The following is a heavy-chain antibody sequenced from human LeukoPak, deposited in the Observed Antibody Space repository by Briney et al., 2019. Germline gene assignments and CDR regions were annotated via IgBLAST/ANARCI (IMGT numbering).Heavy chain of an antibody. V-gene: IGHV3-73*01. CDR1: GFTFSGSA. CDR2: IGSKANSYAT. Sequence: PGGSLRLSCAASGFTFSGSAMHWVRQASGKGLEWVGRIGSKANSYATAYAASVKGRFTISRDDSKNTAYLQMNSLKTEDTAVYYCTRSGSYSNPSYYYMDVWGKGTTVTVSS. J-gene: IGHJ6*03. D-gene: IGHD3-10*01. CDR3: TRSGSYSNPSYYYMDV.